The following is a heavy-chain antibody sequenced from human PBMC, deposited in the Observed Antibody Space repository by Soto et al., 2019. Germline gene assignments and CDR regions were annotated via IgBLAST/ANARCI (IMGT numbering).Heavy chain of an antibody. CDR3: AASIFYYGMDV. CDR2: IYPGDPDT. Sequence: PGESLKISCKGSGYTFTNYWIGWVLQMPGKGPEWMGIIYPGDPDTKYNPSFQGQVTISADKSITTTYLQWSSLKASDTAIYYCAASIFYYGMDVWGQGTTVTVSS. V-gene: IGHV5-51*01. J-gene: IGHJ6*02. CDR1: GYTFTNYW.